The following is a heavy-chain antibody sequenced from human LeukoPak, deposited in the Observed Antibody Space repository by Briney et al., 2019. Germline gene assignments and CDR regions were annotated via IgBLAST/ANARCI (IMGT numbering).Heavy chain of an antibody. D-gene: IGHD4-17*01. CDR2: IYYRVNT. Sequence: PSETVSLTCAVYGRSFRVYYWIGLRQPPGRALEWIGYIYYRVNTKYNPSLKRRVTISGDTSKNDFSLKESSVTAAHTAVSYCARGGTTVPPGLLWFDTWGEGNLVTVSP. CDR3: ARGGTTVPPGLLWFDT. V-gene: IGHV4-59*01. CDR1: GRSFRVYY. J-gene: IGHJ5*02.